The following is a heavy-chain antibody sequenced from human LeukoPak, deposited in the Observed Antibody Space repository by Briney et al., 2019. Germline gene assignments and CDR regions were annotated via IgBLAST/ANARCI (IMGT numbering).Heavy chain of an antibody. D-gene: IGHD3-3*01. CDR2: IKQDGSDK. CDR1: GFTLSSYW. V-gene: IGHV3-7*05. Sequence: GGSLRLSCAVSGFTLSSYWMIWVRQAPGKGLEWVAKIKQDGSDKYYVDSVKGRFTISRDNAKNSLYLQMNSLRAEDTAVYYCARTDFWSGYHRGYFDCWGQGTLVTVSS. CDR3: ARTDFWSGYHRGYFDC. J-gene: IGHJ4*02.